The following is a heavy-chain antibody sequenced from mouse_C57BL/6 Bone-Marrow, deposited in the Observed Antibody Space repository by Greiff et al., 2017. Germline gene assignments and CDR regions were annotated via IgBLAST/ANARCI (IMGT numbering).Heavy chain of an antibody. CDR1: GFTFSDYY. CDR3: ARDYYGIYFDV. CDR2: INYDGSST. Sequence: EVKLVESEGGLVQPGSSMKLSCTASGFTFSDYYMAWVRQVPEKGLEWVANINYDGSSTYYLDSLKSRFIISRDNAKNILYLQMSSLKSEDTATYYWARDYYGIYFDVWGTGTTVTVSS. J-gene: IGHJ1*03. V-gene: IGHV5-16*01. D-gene: IGHD1-1*01.